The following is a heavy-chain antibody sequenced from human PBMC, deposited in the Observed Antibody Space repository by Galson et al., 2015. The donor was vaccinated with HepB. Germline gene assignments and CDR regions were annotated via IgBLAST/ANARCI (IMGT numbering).Heavy chain of an antibody. D-gene: IGHD3-10*01. V-gene: IGHV3-11*01. Sequence: SLRLSCAASGFTFSDYYMTWIRQAPGKGLEWVSYISSSGSTIYNADSVKGRFTISRDNAKNSLYLQMNSLRAEDTAIYYCAKEGQWFGESPLDSWGQGTLVTVSS. CDR1: GFTFSDYY. CDR2: ISSSGSTI. CDR3: AKEGQWFGESPLDS. J-gene: IGHJ4*02.